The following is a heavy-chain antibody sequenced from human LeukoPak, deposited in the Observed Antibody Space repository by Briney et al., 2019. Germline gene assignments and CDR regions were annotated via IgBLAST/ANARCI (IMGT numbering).Heavy chain of an antibody. CDR2: IGHDGADK. CDR1: GFTFSHYA. Sequence: GGSLRLSCAASGFTFSHYALHWVRQAPGKGLEWVALIGHDGADKYYADSVKGRFLISRDNSKNMLFLQMNSLIIEDTAVYYCARNSDYYDYSPQSVWGQGTLVTVS. V-gene: IGHV3-30*04. D-gene: IGHD3-22*01. CDR3: ARNSDYYDYSPQSV. J-gene: IGHJ4*02.